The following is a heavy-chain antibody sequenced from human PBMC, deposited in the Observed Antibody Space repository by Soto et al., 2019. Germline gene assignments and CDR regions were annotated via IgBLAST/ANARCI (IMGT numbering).Heavy chain of an antibody. D-gene: IGHD5-18*01. CDR1: GDSVSSDNYY. CDR2: IYSTGST. CDR3: ARDIRGYSRAFDY. V-gene: IGHV4-61*01. Sequence: QVQLQESGPGLVKPSETLSLTCTVSGDSVSSDNYYWTWIRQPPGKGLEWIGYIYSTGSTNYNPSLKGRGTISLDTSSNQFSLKLTSVTAADTAVYYCARDIRGYSRAFDYWGQGTLVTVSS. J-gene: IGHJ4*02.